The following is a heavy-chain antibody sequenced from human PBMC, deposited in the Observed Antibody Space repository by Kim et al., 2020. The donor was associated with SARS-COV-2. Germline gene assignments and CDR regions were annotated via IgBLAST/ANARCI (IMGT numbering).Heavy chain of an antibody. CDR1: GYSFTGNW. CDR3: ARRNSYGNFDY. D-gene: IGHD5-18*01. Sequence: GESLKISCKGSGYSFTGNWIGWVRQMPGKGLEWMGSIYPGDSDSKYSPSFQGQVTVSADKSITTAYLQWSSLKASDTAMYYCARRNSYGNFDYWGQGTLVTVSS. V-gene: IGHV5-51*01. J-gene: IGHJ4*02. CDR2: IYPGDSDS.